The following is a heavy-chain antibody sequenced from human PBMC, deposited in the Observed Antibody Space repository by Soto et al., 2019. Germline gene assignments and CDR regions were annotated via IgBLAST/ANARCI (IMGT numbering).Heavy chain of an antibody. Sequence: QVQLQESGPGLVKPSETLSLSCTVSGGSISSYYWSWFRQSPGKRMEWIGYVHHSWGSSYNPSLQSRVAISLDTSRSQVSLKVTSETATDTAVYYCARQGFGPLHGLVDVWGQGTTVTVSS. D-gene: IGHD3-10*01. CDR1: GGSISSYY. CDR2: VHHSWGS. CDR3: ARQGFGPLHGLVDV. V-gene: IGHV4-59*08. J-gene: IGHJ6*02.